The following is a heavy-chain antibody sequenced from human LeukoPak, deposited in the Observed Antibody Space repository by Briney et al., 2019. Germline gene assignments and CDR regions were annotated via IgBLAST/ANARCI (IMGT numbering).Heavy chain of an antibody. CDR1: GYTFTGYY. CDR3: ARGGYGSDFDY. D-gene: IGHD5-18*01. J-gene: IGHJ4*02. V-gene: IGHV1-2*02. Sequence: ASVKVSCKASGYTFTGYYMHWVRQAPGQGLEWMGWINPNSGGTNYAQKFQGRVTMTRDTSTSTVYMELSSLRSEDTAVYYCARGGYGSDFDYWGQGTLVTVSS. CDR2: INPNSGGT.